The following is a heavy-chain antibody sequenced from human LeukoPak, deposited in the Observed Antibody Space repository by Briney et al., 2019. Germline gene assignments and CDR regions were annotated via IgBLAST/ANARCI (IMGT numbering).Heavy chain of an antibody. Sequence: PSETLSLTCSVSGGPISSSPYYWGWLRQSPGKGLEWIGNIYYSESTHYNPSLKSRLTISVDTYKNLFSLKLTSVTAADTAIYYCARQWYSSGWYGDWGQGILVTVSS. D-gene: IGHD6-19*01. J-gene: IGHJ4*02. CDR2: IYYSEST. CDR3: ARQWYSSGWYGD. CDR1: GGPISSSPYY. V-gene: IGHV4-39*01.